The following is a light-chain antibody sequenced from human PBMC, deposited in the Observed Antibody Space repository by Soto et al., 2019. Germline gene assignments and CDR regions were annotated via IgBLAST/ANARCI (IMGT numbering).Light chain of an antibody. CDR1: TGAVTSGYY. V-gene: IGLV7-43*01. CDR3: LLYFGGYVV. CDR2: STD. Sequence: QAVVTQEPSLTVSPGGTVTLTCASSTGAVTSGYYPNWDQQKPGQTPRALIYSTDNKHSWTPARFSGSLLGGKAALTLSGAQPEDEAEYYCLLYFGGYVVFGGGTKLTVL. J-gene: IGLJ2*01.